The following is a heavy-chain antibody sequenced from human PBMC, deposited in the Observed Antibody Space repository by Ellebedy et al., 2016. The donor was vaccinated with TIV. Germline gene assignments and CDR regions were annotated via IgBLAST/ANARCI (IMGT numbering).Heavy chain of an antibody. CDR1: GYTFTGYY. Sequence: ASVKVSCXASGYTFTGYYMHWVRQAPGQGLEWMGWINPNSGGTNYAQKFQGRVTMTRDTSISTAYMELSSLRSEDTAVYYCAAGYSSGSAYFQHWGQGTLVTVSS. V-gene: IGHV1-2*02. CDR3: AAGYSSGSAYFQH. J-gene: IGHJ1*01. D-gene: IGHD6-19*01. CDR2: INPNSGGT.